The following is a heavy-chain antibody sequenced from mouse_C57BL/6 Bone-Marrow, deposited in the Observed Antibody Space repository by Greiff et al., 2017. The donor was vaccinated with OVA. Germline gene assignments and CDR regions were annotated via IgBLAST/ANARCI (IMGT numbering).Heavy chain of an antibody. CDR1: GFTFSSYA. Sequence: EVQVVESGGGLVKPGGSLKLSCAASGFTFSSYAMSWVRQTPEKRLEWVATISDGGSYTYYPDNVKGRFTISRDNAKNNLYLQMSHLKSEDTAMYYCARDIRLDVDYWGQGTTLTVSS. D-gene: IGHD1-1*01. V-gene: IGHV5-4*01. CDR3: ARDIRLDVDY. CDR2: ISDGGSYT. J-gene: IGHJ2*01.